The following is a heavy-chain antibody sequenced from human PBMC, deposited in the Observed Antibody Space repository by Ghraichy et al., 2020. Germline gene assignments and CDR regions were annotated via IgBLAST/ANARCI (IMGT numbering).Heavy chain of an antibody. CDR3: VKDGSARDGYTYTWFDP. Sequence: GGSRRLSCTASGFTFSTYAMTWVRQAPGKGLEWVSTISGNGANTFYADSLRGRLTISRDNSKSTLYLQMNSLRAEDTAIYYCVKDGSARDGYTYTWFDPWGQGTLVTVSS. CDR2: ISGNGANT. CDR1: GFTFSTYA. V-gene: IGHV3-23*01. D-gene: IGHD3-16*01. J-gene: IGHJ5*02.